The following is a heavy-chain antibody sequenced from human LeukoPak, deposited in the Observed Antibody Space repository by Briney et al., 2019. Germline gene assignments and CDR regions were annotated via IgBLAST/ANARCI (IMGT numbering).Heavy chain of an antibody. V-gene: IGHV4-38-2*02. CDR3: ARGARGYSYGYDY. CDR2: INHSGST. D-gene: IGHD5-18*01. Sequence: SETLSLTCTVSGYSFSSDYYWGWIRQPPGKGLEWIGSINHSGSTNYNPSLKSRVTISVDTSKNQFSLKLSSVTAADTAVYYCARGARGYSYGYDYWGQGTLVTVSS. CDR1: GYSFSSDYY. J-gene: IGHJ4*02.